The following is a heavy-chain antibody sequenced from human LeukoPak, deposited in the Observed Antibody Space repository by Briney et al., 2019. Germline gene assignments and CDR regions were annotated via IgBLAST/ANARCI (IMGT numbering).Heavy chain of an antibody. CDR3: ARVPRSSRIPILR. Sequence: GGSLRLSCAASEFTFSSYEMNWVRQAPGKGLEGVSYISRSGDTIYYADSVKGRFTISRDNAKNSLCLQLNSLRGEDTAVYYCARVPRSSRIPILRWGQGTLVTVSS. D-gene: IGHD3-3*01. CDR1: EFTFSSYE. CDR2: ISRSGDTI. V-gene: IGHV3-48*03. J-gene: IGHJ4*02.